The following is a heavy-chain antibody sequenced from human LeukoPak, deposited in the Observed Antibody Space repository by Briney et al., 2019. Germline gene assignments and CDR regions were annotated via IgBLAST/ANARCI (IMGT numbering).Heavy chain of an antibody. V-gene: IGHV3-48*02. Sequence: GGSLRLSCAASGFTFSSYSMNWVRQAPGKGLEWVSYISSSSTIYYADSVKGRFTISRDNAKNSLYLQMNSLRDEDTAVYYCARARASGRSGFDCWGQGTLVTVSS. CDR3: ARARASGRSGFDC. J-gene: IGHJ4*02. CDR1: GFTFSSYS. D-gene: IGHD2-15*01. CDR2: ISSSSTI.